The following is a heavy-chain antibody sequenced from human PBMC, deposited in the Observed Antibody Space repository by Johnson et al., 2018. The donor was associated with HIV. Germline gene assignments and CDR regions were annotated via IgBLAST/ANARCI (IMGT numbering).Heavy chain of an antibody. Sequence: QVQLVESGGGVVQPGGSLRLSCAASGFTISSYGMHWVRQAPGKGLEWVAFIRYDGSNKYYADSVKGRFTISRDNSKNTLYLQMNSLRAEDTAVYYCARDQRITMMANTRDAFDIWGQGTMVTVSS. CDR3: ARDQRITMMANTRDAFDI. CDR2: IRYDGSNK. V-gene: IGHV3-30*02. D-gene: IGHD3-22*01. CDR1: GFTISSYG. J-gene: IGHJ3*02.